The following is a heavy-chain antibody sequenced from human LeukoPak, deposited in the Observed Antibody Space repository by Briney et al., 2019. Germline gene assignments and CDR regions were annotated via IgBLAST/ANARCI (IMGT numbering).Heavy chain of an antibody. Sequence: GASVTVSCTASGYTFASYGISWVRQAPGQGLEWMGGIIPIFGTANYAQKFQGRVTITADESTSTAYMELSSLRSEDTAVYYCARHQLLSNWFDPWGQGTLVTVSS. V-gene: IGHV1-69*13. CDR2: IIPIFGTA. CDR1: GYTFASYG. CDR3: ARHQLLSNWFDP. D-gene: IGHD2-2*01. J-gene: IGHJ5*02.